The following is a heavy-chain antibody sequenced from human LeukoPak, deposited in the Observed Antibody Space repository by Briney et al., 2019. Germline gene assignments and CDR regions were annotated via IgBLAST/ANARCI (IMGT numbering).Heavy chain of an antibody. V-gene: IGHV3-15*07. CDR1: GFTFSNGW. D-gene: IGHD4-17*01. Sequence: PGGSLRLSCAASGFTFSNGWMNWVRQAPVKGLEWDGRIKSKTDGGTTDYAAPVKGRFTISRDDSKNTLYLQMNSLKTEDTAVYYCTTDEVYGDFDYWGQGTLVTVSS. J-gene: IGHJ4*02. CDR3: TTDEVYGDFDY. CDR2: IKSKTDGGTT.